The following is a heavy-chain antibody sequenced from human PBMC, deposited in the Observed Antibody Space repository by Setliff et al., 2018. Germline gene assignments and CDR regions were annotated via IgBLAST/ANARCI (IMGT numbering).Heavy chain of an antibody. CDR3: AREPIAVAGTRYFDL. V-gene: IGHV4-61*02. CDR1: GGSISSGSYY. D-gene: IGHD6-19*01. Sequence: SETLSLTCTVSGGSISSGSYYWSWIRQPAGKGLEWVGRIYTSGSTNYNPSLKSRVTISVDTSKNQFSLKLSSVTAADTAVYYCAREPIAVAGTRYFDLWGRGTLVTVSS. CDR2: IYTSGST. J-gene: IGHJ2*01.